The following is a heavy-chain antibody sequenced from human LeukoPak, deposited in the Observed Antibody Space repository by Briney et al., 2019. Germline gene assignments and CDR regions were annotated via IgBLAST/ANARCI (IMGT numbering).Heavy chain of an antibody. J-gene: IGHJ4*02. CDR1: GFTFSDYY. V-gene: IGHV3-11*01. CDR3: ARAVTQPHPFDY. Sequence: GGSPRLSCAASGFTFSDYYMSWIRQAPGKGLEWVSYISSSGSTIYYADSVKGRFTISRDYAKNSLYLQMNSLRAEDTAVYYCARAVTQPHPFDYWGQGTLVTVSS. D-gene: IGHD5-18*01. CDR2: ISSSGSTI.